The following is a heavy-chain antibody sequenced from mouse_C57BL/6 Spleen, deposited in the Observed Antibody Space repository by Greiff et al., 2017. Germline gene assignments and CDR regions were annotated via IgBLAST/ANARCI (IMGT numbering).Heavy chain of an antibody. V-gene: IGHV1-54*01. D-gene: IGHD1-1*01. J-gene: IGHJ2*01. CDR3: ARGAYGSSFDY. CDR2: INPGSGGT. Sequence: QVQLQQSVAELVRPGTSVKVSCKASGYAFTNYLIEWVKQRPGQGLEWIGVINPGSGGTNYNEKFKGKATLTADKSSSTAYMQLSSLTSEDSAVYFCARGAYGSSFDYWGQGTTLTVSS. CDR1: GYAFTNYL.